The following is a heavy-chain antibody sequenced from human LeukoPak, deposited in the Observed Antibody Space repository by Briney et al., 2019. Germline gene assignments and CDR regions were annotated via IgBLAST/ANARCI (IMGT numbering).Heavy chain of an antibody. D-gene: IGHD2-2*03. CDR3: ARGFVGIVVVPAAISVWFDP. V-gene: IGHV4-4*07. CDR2: IYTSGST. J-gene: IGHJ5*02. Sequence: SETLSLTCTVSGGSISSYYWSWIRQPAGKGLEWIGRIYTSGSTNYNPSLKSRVTISVDTSKNQFSLKLSSVTAADTAVYYCARGFVGIVVVPAAISVWFDPWGQGTLVTVSS. CDR1: GGSISSYY.